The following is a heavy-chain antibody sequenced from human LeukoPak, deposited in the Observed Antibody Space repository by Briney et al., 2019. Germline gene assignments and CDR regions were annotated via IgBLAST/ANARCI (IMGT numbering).Heavy chain of an antibody. CDR3: ARQGEREYFDY. V-gene: IGHV4-39*01. CDR2: IYYSGST. J-gene: IGHJ4*02. CDR1: GGSISSSSYY. Sequence: SETLSLTCTVSGGSISSSSYYRGWIRQPPGKGLEWIGSIYYSGSTYYNPSLKSRVTISVDTSKNQFSLKLSSVTAADTAVYYCARQGEREYFDYWGQGTLVTVSS. D-gene: IGHD3-10*01.